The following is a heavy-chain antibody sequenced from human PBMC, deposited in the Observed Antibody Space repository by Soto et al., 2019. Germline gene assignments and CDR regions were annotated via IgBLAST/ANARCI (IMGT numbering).Heavy chain of an antibody. Sequence: QVQLVESGGGVVQPGRSLRLSCAASGFTFSSYAMHWVRQAPGKGLEWVAVISYDGSNKYYADSVKGRFTISRDNSKNTLYLQMNSLRAEDTAVYYCAGEGYSSSSAYDYWGQGTLVTVSS. V-gene: IGHV3-30-3*01. J-gene: IGHJ4*02. CDR1: GFTFSSYA. CDR3: AGEGYSSSSAYDY. CDR2: ISYDGSNK. D-gene: IGHD6-6*01.